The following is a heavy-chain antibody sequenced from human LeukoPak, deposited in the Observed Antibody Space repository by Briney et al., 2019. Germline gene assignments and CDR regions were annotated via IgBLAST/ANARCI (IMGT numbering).Heavy chain of an antibody. CDR1: GYTFTSYG. J-gene: IGHJ4*01. D-gene: IGHD2-2*01. CDR2: ISAYNGNT. Sequence: EASVKVSCKASGYTFTSYGISWVRQAPGQGLEWMGWISAYNGNTNYAQKLQGRVTMTTDTSTSTAYMELRSLRSDDTAVYYCARVDVVVVPAPTGYWGQEPWSPSPQ. V-gene: IGHV1-18*01. CDR3: ARVDVVVVPAPTGY.